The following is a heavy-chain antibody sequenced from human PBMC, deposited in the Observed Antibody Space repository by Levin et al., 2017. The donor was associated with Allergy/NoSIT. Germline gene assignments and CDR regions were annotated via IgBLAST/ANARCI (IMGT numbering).Heavy chain of an antibody. Sequence: ASVKVSCKASGYTFTSYDIVWVRQATGQGLEWMGWMNPNSGVTVYAQAFQGRVSMTADTTINVAYMELGSLRSEDTAVYYCASPFPWTRYYGMDVWGLGTTVTVSS. CDR2: MNPNSGVT. V-gene: IGHV1-8*01. CDR1: GYTFTSYD. CDR3: ASPFPWTRYYGMDV. J-gene: IGHJ6*02. D-gene: IGHD3/OR15-3a*01.